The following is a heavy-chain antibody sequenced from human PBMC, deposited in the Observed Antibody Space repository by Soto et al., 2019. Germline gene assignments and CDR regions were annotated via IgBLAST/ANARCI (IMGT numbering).Heavy chain of an antibody. CDR2: ISGSGGST. Sequence: EVQLLESGGGLVQPGGSLRLSGAASGFTFSSYAMSWVRQAPGKGLEWVSAISGSGGSTYYADSVKGRFTISRDNSKNTLYLQMNSLRAEDTAVYYCARNPYCSSTSCQIHFDYWGQGTLVTVSS. CDR1: GFTFSSYA. V-gene: IGHV3-23*01. J-gene: IGHJ4*02. CDR3: ARNPYCSSTSCQIHFDY. D-gene: IGHD2-2*01.